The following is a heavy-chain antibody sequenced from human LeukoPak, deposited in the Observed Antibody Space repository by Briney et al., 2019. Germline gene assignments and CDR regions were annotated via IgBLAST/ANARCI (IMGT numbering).Heavy chain of an antibody. CDR1: GFTFSSYS. J-gene: IGHJ4*02. CDR2: IKQDGSDK. Sequence: GGSLRLSCAASGFTFSSYSMSWVRQAPGKGLEWVANIKQDGSDKNYVDSVKGRFTISRDNAKNSLYLQMNSLRAEDTAVYYCARVLDYFDYWGQGTLVTVSS. CDR3: ARVLDYFDY. V-gene: IGHV3-7*01.